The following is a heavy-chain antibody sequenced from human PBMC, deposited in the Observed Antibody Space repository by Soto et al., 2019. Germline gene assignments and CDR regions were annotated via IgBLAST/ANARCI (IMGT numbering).Heavy chain of an antibody. J-gene: IGHJ5*02. Sequence: SENLCLTCACYGGSLSGCYWRGIRQPPGKGMEWIGEINHSGSTNYNPSLKSRVTISVDRSKNQFSLKLSSVTAADTAVYYCARLVVPAVFNLLGRRKNLFSPPARRSSDP. D-gene: IGHD2-2*01. V-gene: IGHV4-34*01. CDR2: INHSGST. CDR3: ARLVVPAVFNLLGRRKNLFSPPARRSSDP. CDR1: GGSLSGCY.